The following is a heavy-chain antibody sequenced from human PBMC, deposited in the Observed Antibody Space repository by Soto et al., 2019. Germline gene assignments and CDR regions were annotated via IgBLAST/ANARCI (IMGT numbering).Heavy chain of an antibody. J-gene: IGHJ2*01. CDR3: ARRDHFFYLYWYFDL. V-gene: IGHV4-59*01. CDR2: IYYSGST. CDR1: GGSIRSYY. D-gene: IGHD3-3*02. Sequence: QVQLQESGPGLVKPSETLSLTCTVSGGSIRSYYWSWIRQPPGKGLEWIGYIYYSGSTNYNPSLNSRVTISVDTSKNPFSLKLSSVTAADTAVYYCARRDHFFYLYWYFDLWGRGTLVTVSS.